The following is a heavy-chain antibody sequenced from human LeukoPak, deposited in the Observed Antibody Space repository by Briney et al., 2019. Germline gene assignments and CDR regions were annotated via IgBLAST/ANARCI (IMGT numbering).Heavy chain of an antibody. J-gene: IGHJ5*02. V-gene: IGHV4-4*08. CDR2: IYTTGRT. CDR1: GGSINNYC. D-gene: IGHD3-3*01. Sequence: PSETLSLTCTVSGGSINNYCWSWVRQPPGKGLEWIGYIYTTGRTDYNPSFKSRVTISVDTSKNQLSMELKFLTAADTAVYYCATSYDAKTAPYDLWGQGTLVSVSS. CDR3: ATSYDAKTAPYDL.